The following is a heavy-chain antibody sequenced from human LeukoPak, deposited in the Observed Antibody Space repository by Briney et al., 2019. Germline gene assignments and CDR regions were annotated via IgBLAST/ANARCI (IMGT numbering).Heavy chain of an antibody. V-gene: IGHV5-51*01. CDR2: IYPGDSDV. Sequence: GESLKISCTGFGYIFSDYWIGWVRQMPGKGLEWMGIIYPGDSDVRYGPSFQGQVIMSADKSISTAYLEWSGLKASDTAMYYCARLSRPHILDTNWFDSWGQGSLVTISS. CDR1: GYIFSDYW. CDR3: ARLSRPHILDTNWFDS. D-gene: IGHD3-9*01. J-gene: IGHJ5*01.